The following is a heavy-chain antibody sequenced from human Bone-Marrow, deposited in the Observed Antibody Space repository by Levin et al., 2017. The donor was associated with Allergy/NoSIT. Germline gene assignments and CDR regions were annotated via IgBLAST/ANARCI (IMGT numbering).Heavy chain of an antibody. CDR2: INHGGST. Sequence: GSLRLSCAVYSGSFSGYYWTWIRQPPGKGLEWIGEINHGGSTNYNPSLKSRVTVSVDTSKNQFSLNLTSVTAADTAVYYCASRLRPIAATGSVDSWGQGPLVAVSS. CDR3: ASRLRPIAATGSVDS. J-gene: IGHJ4*02. V-gene: IGHV4-34*01. CDR1: SGSFSGYY. D-gene: IGHD6-13*01.